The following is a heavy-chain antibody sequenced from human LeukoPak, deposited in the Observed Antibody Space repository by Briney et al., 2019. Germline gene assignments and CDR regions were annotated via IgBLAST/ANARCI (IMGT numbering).Heavy chain of an antibody. D-gene: IGHD2-15*01. CDR3: AKYGGYCSGGSCYSDY. CDR2: VSGSGDST. Sequence: GGSLRLSCAASGFTFRTYAMSWVRQAPGKGLEWVSTVSGSGDSTYYAGSVKGRFAISRDNSRNTLYLQMNSLRAEDTAVYYCAKYGGYCSGGSCYSDYWGQGTLVTVSS. J-gene: IGHJ4*02. V-gene: IGHV3-23*01. CDR1: GFTFRTYA.